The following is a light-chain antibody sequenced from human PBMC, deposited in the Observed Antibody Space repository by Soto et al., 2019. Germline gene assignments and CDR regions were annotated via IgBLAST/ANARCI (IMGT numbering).Light chain of an antibody. J-gene: IGLJ1*01. V-gene: IGLV2-23*02. CDR3: CSYAGSSTLLV. Sequence: QSALTQPASVSGSPGQSITISCTGTSSDVGSYNFVSWYQQHPGKAPKLMIYEVSKRPSGVSNRFSGSKSGNTASLTISGLQAEDEADYYCCSYAGSSTLLVFGSGTKLTVL. CDR1: SSDVGSYNF. CDR2: EVS.